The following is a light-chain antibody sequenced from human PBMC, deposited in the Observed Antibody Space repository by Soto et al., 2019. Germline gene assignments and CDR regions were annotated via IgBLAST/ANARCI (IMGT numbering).Light chain of an antibody. CDR1: QSVGYH. Sequence: EIVLTQSPATLSLSPGERATLSCRASQSVGYHLAWYQQKPGQAPRLLIYDASNRATGIPARFSGSGSGTDFTLAISSLEPEDFAVYYCQQFGSSVTFGQGTRLDIK. J-gene: IGKJ5*01. CDR2: DAS. V-gene: IGKV3-11*01. CDR3: QQFGSSVT.